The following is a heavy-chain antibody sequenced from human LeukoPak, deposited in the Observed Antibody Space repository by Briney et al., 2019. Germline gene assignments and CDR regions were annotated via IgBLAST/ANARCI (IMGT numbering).Heavy chain of an antibody. V-gene: IGHV4-39*07. CDR1: GGSISSSSYY. D-gene: IGHD3-22*01. J-gene: IGHJ4*02. CDR2: IYYSGST. CDR3: ASGEENYYDSSGYPFFGY. Sequence: PSETLSLTCTVSGGSISSSSYYWGWIRQPPGKGLEWIGSIYYSGSTYYNPSLKSRVTISVDRSKNQFSLKLSSVTAADTAVYYCASGEENYYDSSGYPFFGYWGQGTLVTVSS.